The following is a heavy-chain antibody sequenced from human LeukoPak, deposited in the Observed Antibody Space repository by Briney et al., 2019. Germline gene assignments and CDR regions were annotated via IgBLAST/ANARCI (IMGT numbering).Heavy chain of an antibody. CDR1: GVSISTSH. CDR3: SEGYFEPFDH. Sequence: SETLSLTCNVSGVSISTSHWNWIRQRPGKGLEWIGCLSYTGKTDYNPSLKSRVSISLGSSNNHFSLKLTSVTAADTAVYYCSEGYFEPFDHWGQGILVTVSS. CDR2: LSYTGKT. J-gene: IGHJ4*02. V-gene: IGHV4-59*01. D-gene: IGHD2/OR15-2a*01.